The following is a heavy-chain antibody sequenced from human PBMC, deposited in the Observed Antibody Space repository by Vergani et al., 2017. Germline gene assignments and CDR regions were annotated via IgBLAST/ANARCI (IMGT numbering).Heavy chain of an antibody. D-gene: IGHD3-3*01. Sequence: EVQLLQSEGAVVQPGGSLRLSCVASGFTFSSHAMSWVRQGHGQGLEWVSSIKNTGDSTHYADSVKGRFTISRDNSKNTLYLQMNSLRAEDTAVYYCAKDRYDFXSGFVGHLGAWFDPWGQGTLVTVSS. CDR3: AKDRYDFXSGFVGHLGAWFDP. V-gene: IGHV3-23*01. CDR2: IKNTGDST. J-gene: IGHJ5*02. CDR1: GFTFSSHA.